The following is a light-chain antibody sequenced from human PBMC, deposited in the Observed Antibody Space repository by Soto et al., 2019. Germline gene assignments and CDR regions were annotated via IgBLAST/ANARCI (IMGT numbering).Light chain of an antibody. CDR1: QSVSSN. Sequence: EIVMTQSPATLSVSPGERATLSCRASQSVSSNLAWYPQKPGQAPRLLIYGASTRATGIPARFSGSGSGTECSLTISRLQSEDVAVYYCQQYNNWPLTFGQGTKVEI. V-gene: IGKV3-15*01. CDR2: GAS. CDR3: QQYNNWPLT. J-gene: IGKJ1*01.